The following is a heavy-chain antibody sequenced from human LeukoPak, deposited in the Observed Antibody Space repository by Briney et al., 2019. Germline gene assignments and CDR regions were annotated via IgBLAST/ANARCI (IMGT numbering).Heavy chain of an antibody. D-gene: IGHD3-10*01. CDR3: ANSRGYGSGNL. J-gene: IGHJ4*02. V-gene: IGHV3-23*01. CDR1: GGSISSSSYY. Sequence: ETLSLTCTVSGGSISSSSYYWGWIRQPPGKGLEWISAVSGSGDRTYYAGSVKGRFTISRDNSKNIVYLRMNSLRAEDTAVYFCANSRGYGSGNLWGQGTLVTVSS. CDR2: VSGSGDRT.